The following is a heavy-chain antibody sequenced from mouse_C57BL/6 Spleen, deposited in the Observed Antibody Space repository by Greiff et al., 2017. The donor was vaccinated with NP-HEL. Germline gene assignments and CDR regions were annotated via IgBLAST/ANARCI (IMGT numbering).Heavy chain of an antibody. D-gene: IGHD2-5*01. CDR1: GYTFTDYY. Sequence: EVQLQQSGPELVKPGASVKISCKASGYTFTDYYMNWVKQSHGKSLEWIGDINPNNGGTSYNQKFKGKATLTVDKSSSTAYMELRSLTSEDSAVYYCARSDSNPFGYWGQGTTLTVSS. CDR3: ARSDSNPFGY. J-gene: IGHJ2*01. V-gene: IGHV1-26*01. CDR2: INPNNGGT.